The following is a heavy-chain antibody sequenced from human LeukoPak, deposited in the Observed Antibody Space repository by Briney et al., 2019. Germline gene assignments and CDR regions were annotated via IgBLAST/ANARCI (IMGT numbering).Heavy chain of an antibody. D-gene: IGHD3-16*01. CDR1: GFTFRNYW. CDR3: ARGGSYGDY. CDR2: MKTDGSST. Sequence: GGSLRLSCAASGFTFRNYWMHWVRQAPGKGLVWVSSMKTDGSSTTYADSVKGRFTISRDNSKNTLYLQMNSLRAADTAVYYCARGGSYGDYWGQGTLVTVPS. V-gene: IGHV3-74*03. J-gene: IGHJ4*02.